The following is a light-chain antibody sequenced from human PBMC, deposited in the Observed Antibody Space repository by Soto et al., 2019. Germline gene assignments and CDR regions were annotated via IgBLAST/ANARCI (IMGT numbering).Light chain of an antibody. CDR2: GAS. CDR1: QTVSMRY. J-gene: IGKJ4*01. Sequence: EIVLTQSPGTLSLSPGERATLSCSASQTVSMRYLAWYQQKPGQAPRLLIYGASSRATGIPDRFSGSASGTDFTLTISRLEPEDFAVYYCQKYGSSPVTFGGGTKVEIK. CDR3: QKYGSSPVT. V-gene: IGKV3-20*01.